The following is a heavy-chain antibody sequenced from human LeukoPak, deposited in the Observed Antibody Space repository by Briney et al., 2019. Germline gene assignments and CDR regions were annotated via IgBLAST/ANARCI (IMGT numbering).Heavy chain of an antibody. J-gene: IGHJ3*02. Sequence: GGSLRLSCAASGFTVSNYYMSWVRQAPGKKLEWVSDIYSDGTTFYADSVKGRFTISRDNARNSLYLQMNSLRAEDTAVYYCARRLTGDDAFDIWGQGAMVTVSS. CDR1: GFTVSNYY. V-gene: IGHV3-53*01. CDR2: IYSDGTT. D-gene: IGHD3-16*01. CDR3: ARRLTGDDAFDI.